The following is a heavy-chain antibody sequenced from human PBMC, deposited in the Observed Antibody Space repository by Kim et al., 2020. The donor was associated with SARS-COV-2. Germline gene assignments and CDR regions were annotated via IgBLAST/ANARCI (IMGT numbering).Heavy chain of an antibody. Sequence: YYADSVKGRFTITKDNSKNTMSLQMNSLRAEDTAVYYCTRDLASRILDYWGQGTRVTVSS. D-gene: IGHD6-19*01. V-gene: IGHV3-33*01. J-gene: IGHJ4*02. CDR3: TRDLASRILDY.